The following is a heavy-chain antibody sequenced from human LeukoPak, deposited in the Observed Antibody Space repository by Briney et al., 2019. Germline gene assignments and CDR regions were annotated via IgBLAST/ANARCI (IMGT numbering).Heavy chain of an antibody. J-gene: IGHJ4*02. CDR2: IIPIFGTA. Sequence: ASVKVSCKASGGTFSSYAISWVRQAPGQGLEWMGGIIPIFGTANYAQKFQGRVTITADESTSTAYMELSRLRSDDTAVYYCARGAQTAVAGTDLDYWGQGTLVTVSS. D-gene: IGHD6-19*01. CDR1: GGTFSSYA. V-gene: IGHV1-69*01. CDR3: ARGAQTAVAGTDLDY.